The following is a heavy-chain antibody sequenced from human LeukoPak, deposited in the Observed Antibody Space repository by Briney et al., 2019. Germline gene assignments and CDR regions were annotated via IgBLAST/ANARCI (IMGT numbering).Heavy chain of an antibody. Sequence: ASGFTFEYAASVKGRSTISRDDSKSIAYLQMNSLKTEDTAVYYCSRVPGDWSSPEYYYALDVWGQGTTVTVSS. CDR2: ASGFTF. J-gene: IGHJ6*02. CDR3: SRVPGDWSSPEYYYALDV. D-gene: IGHD3-9*01. V-gene: IGHV3-49*02.